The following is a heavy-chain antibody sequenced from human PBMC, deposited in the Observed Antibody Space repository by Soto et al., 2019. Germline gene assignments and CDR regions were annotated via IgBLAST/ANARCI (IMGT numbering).Heavy chain of an antibody. CDR1: GGTFSSYA. V-gene: IGHV1-69*06. D-gene: IGHD2-8*01. CDR2: IIPIFGTA. CDR3: ARAYCTNGVCYSHYYYYGMDV. Sequence: SVKVSCKASGGTFSSYAISWVRQAPGQGLEWMGGIIPIFGTANYAQKFQGRVTITADKSTSTAYMELSSLRSEDTAVYYCARAYCTNGVCYSHYYYYGMDVSGQGTTVTVSS. J-gene: IGHJ6*02.